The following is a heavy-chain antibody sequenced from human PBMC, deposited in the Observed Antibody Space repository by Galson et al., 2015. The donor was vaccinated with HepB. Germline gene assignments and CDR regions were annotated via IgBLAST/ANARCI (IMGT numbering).Heavy chain of an antibody. Sequence: SLRLSCAASGFNFTFCDMSWVRQAPGKGLEWVAYISRGSRLIYYTDSVKGRFTISRDTAKNSLSLQMNSLRAEDTAVYYCAESWDLRRELDSWGQGTLVTVSS. D-gene: IGHD1-26*01. CDR3: AESWDLRRELDS. J-gene: IGHJ4*02. CDR2: ISRGSRLI. V-gene: IGHV3-21*06. CDR1: GFNFTFCD.